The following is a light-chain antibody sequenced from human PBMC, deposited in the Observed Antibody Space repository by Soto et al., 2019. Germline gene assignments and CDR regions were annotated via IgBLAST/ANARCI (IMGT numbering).Light chain of an antibody. CDR1: SSDVGGYNS. CDR2: DVS. V-gene: IGLV2-14*01. Sequence: QSVLTQPASVSGSPGQSITISCTGTSSDVGGYNSVSWYQQHPGKAPKLMIYDVSNRPSGVSNRFSGSKSGNTASLTVSGLQAEDEADYYCSSYAGSNNLVFGGGTKVTVL. CDR3: SSYAGSNNLV. J-gene: IGLJ2*01.